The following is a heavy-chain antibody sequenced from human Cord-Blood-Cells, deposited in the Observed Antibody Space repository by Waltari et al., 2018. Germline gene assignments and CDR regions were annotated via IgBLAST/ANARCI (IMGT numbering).Heavy chain of an antibody. CDR3: ASTEGQWLGYFDY. CDR2: IYSGGST. Sequence: EVQLVESGGGLIQPGGSLRLSCAASGFTVSSNYMSWVRQAPGKGLEWVSVIYSGGSTYYADSGKGRFTISRDNSKNTLYLQMNSLRAEDTAVYYCASTEGQWLGYFDYWGQGTLVTVSS. V-gene: IGHV3-53*01. CDR1: GFTVSSNY. J-gene: IGHJ4*02. D-gene: IGHD6-19*01.